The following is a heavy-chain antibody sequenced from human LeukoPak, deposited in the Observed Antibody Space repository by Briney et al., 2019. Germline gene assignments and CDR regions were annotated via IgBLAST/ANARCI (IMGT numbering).Heavy chain of an antibody. D-gene: IGHD1-1*01. Sequence: SQTLSLTCTVSGGSISSGSYYWSWIRQPAGKGLEWIGRIYTSGSTNYNPSLKSRVTISVDTSKNQFSLKLSSVTAADTAVYYCARDLGRNGAFDIWGQGTMVPVSS. CDR1: GGSISSGSYY. CDR3: ARDLGRNGAFDI. J-gene: IGHJ3*02. CDR2: IYTSGST. V-gene: IGHV4-61*02.